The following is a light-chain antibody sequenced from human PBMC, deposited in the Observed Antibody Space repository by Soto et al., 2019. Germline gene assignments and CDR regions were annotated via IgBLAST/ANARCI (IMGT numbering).Light chain of an antibody. CDR3: TSYTTSNTLV. J-gene: IGLJ1*01. Sequence: LNQPASVTGSPGQSIAISCTGTSSDIGGYNYVSWYQQHPGKAPKLMIHDVTTRPSGVSNRFSGSKSGNTASLTISGLQAEDEADYYCTSYTTSNTLVFGAGTKVTVL. CDR2: DVT. CDR1: SSDIGGYNY. V-gene: IGLV2-14*01.